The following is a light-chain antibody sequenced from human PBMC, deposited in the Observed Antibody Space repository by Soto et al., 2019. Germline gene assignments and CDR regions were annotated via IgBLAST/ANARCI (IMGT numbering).Light chain of an antibody. CDR2: WAS. Sequence: DIVMTQSPDSLAVSLGERATINCKSSQNVLNNSNNRNYLAWYQQRPGQPPKLLIYWASTRESGVPDRFSGSGAGTDFTLTSSSLQAEDVAVYYCQQYYSTPPPTFGQGTKEEIK. J-gene: IGKJ1*01. CDR3: QQYYSTPPPT. V-gene: IGKV4-1*01. CDR1: QNVLNNSNNRNY.